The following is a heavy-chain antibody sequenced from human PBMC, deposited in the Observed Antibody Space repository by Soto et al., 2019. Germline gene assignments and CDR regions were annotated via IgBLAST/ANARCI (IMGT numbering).Heavy chain of an antibody. J-gene: IGHJ6*02. V-gene: IGHV3-9*01. CDR1: GFTVGDYA. CDR3: AKDEINVVTGYGMDV. D-gene: IGHD2-21*01. CDR2: MSWNSGYI. Sequence: AGGSLRLSCAASGFTVGDYAMHWVRQAPGRGLEWVSGMSWNSGYIYYADSVKGRFTISKNNGKNSLYRHMNSLRPEDTALYYWAKDEINVVTGYGMDVWGQGTTVTVSS.